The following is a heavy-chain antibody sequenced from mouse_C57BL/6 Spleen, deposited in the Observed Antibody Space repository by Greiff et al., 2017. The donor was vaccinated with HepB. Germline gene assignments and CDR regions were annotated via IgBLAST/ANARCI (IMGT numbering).Heavy chain of an antibody. CDR2: IHPNSGST. CDR1: GYTFTSYW. D-gene: IGHD2-4*01. Sequence: QVQLQQPGAELVKPGASVKLSCKASGYTFTSYWMHWVKQRPGQGLEWIGMIHPNSGSTNYNEKFKSKATLTVDKSSSTAYMQLSSLTSEDSAVYYCARRDYDGGFAYWGRGTLVTVSA. CDR3: ARRDYDGGFAY. J-gene: IGHJ3*01. V-gene: IGHV1-64*01.